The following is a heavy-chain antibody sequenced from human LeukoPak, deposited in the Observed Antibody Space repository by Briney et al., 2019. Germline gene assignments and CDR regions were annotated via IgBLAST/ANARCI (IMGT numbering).Heavy chain of an antibody. CDR1: GYTFTGYY. CDR3: ARGKAPDSSSWYAWFDP. D-gene: IGHD6-13*01. Sequence: ASVKVSCKASGYTFTGYYMHWVRQAPGQGLEWMGWINPNSGGTNYAQKFQGRVTMTRDTSISTAYMELSRLRSDDTAVYYCARGKAPDSSSWYAWFDPWGQGTLVTVSS. J-gene: IGHJ5*02. CDR2: INPNSGGT. V-gene: IGHV1-2*02.